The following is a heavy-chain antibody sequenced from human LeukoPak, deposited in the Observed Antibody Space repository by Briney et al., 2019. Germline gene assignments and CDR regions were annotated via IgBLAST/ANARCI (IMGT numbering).Heavy chain of an antibody. Sequence: SETLSLTCAVYGGSFSGYYWSWIRQPPGKGLEWIGYIYTSGSTNYNPSLKSRVTISVDTSKNQFSLKLSSVTAADTAVYYCARRADSSGWYDYWGQGTLVTVSS. V-gene: IGHV4-4*09. CDR2: IYTSGST. D-gene: IGHD6-19*01. CDR3: ARRADSSGWYDY. J-gene: IGHJ4*02. CDR1: GGSFSGYY.